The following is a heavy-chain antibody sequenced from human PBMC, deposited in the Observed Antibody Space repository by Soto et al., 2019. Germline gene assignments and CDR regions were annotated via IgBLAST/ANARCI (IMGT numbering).Heavy chain of an antibody. V-gene: IGHV4-34*01. CDR3: ARGGISHWAYFYYMDG. CDR1: GGSLSDYF. J-gene: IGHJ6*03. CDR2: INHLGSI. D-gene: IGHD2-21*01. Sequence: SETLSLTCVVSGGSLSDYFWSWIRQPPGMALEWIGEINHLGSINYNPSLKSRVTMSVDTSKNQFSLTLNSVTAADTATYYCARGGISHWAYFYYMDGWDRGNTVTVSS.